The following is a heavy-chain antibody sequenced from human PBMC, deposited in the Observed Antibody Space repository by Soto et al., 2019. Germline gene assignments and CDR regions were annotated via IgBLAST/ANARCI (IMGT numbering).Heavy chain of an antibody. Sequence: SETLSLTCSVFGGSISSSTYFWAWIRQPPGKGLEWIGTISHTGTTYYSPSLKGRITISVDTSKIQFSLKLSSVTAADTAVYYCARHALPVSAILLHWYLDLWGRGTQVTVSS. D-gene: IGHD3-3*01. V-gene: IGHV4-39*01. CDR2: ISHTGTT. CDR3: ARHALPVSAILLHWYLDL. J-gene: IGHJ2*01. CDR1: GGSISSSTYF.